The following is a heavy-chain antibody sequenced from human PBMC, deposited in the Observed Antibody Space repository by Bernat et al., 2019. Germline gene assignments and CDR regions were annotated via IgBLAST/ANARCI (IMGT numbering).Heavy chain of an antibody. CDR2: ISSNTYYI. V-gene: IGHV3-21*01. D-gene: IGHD4-17*01. J-gene: IGHJ2*01. CDR3: ARDPFDYGDTRYFDL. CDR1: GFTFSTYS. Sequence: EVQLVESGGGLVQPGGSLRLSCAASGFTFSTYSMNWVRQAPGKGLEWVSSISSNTYYIFYADSVKGRFTISRDNAKNSLYLQMNSLRAEDTAVYYCARDPFDYGDTRYFDLWGRGTLVTVSS.